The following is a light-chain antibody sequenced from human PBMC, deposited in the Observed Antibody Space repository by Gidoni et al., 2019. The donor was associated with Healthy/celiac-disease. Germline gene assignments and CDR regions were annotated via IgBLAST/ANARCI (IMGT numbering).Light chain of an antibody. J-gene: IGKJ1*01. V-gene: IGKV4-1*01. CDR3: QQYYSTWT. CDR1: QSFLYSSNNKNY. CDR2: WAS. Sequence: DIVMTQSPDSLAVSLGERATINCKSRQSFLYSSNNKNYLPWYQKKPGQPHKLLIYWASTRESGVPDLFSGSGSGTDFTITISSLQAEDVAVYYCQQYYSTWTFGQGTKVEIK.